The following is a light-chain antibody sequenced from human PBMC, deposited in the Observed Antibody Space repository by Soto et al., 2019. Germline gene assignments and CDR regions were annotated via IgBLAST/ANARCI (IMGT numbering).Light chain of an antibody. Sequence: EIVLTQSPATLSLSPGERATLSCRASQSVSSYLAWYQQKPGQAPRLLIYDASNRATGLPARFSGSGSGTDCTLTISSLEPEDFAVYYCQQRSNWPITFGQGTRLEIK. CDR1: QSVSSY. J-gene: IGKJ5*01. V-gene: IGKV3-11*01. CDR2: DAS. CDR3: QQRSNWPIT.